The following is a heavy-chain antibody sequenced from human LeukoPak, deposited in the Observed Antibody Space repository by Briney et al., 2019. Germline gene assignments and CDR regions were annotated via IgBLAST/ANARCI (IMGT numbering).Heavy chain of an antibody. V-gene: IGHV3-23*01. J-gene: IGHJ4*02. Sequence: GGSLRLSCAASRFTFSNFGMNWLRQAPGKGLEWVSGISGNGGSTYYADSVKGRFTISRDNSKNTLYLQMHGLRDEDTAIYFCATGVVRGIYARFDYWGQGTLVTVSS. CDR3: ATGVVRGIYARFDY. CDR2: ISGNGGST. D-gene: IGHD3-10*01. CDR1: RFTFSNFG.